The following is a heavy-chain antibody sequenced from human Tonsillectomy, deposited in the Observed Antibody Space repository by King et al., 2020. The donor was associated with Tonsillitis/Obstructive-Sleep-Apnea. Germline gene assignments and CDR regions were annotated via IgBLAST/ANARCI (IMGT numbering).Heavy chain of an antibody. V-gene: IGHV3-33*01. CDR3: AIVRSNVDHLFFDY. Sequence: VQLVESGGGVVQPGRSLRLSCAASGFTFSTYGMHWVRQAPGKGLEWVAVIWFDGTNKYYADSVKGRFTISRDNSKNTLYLQMDSLRAEDTAVYYCAIVRSNVDHLFFDYWGQGTLVTVSS. CDR2: IWFDGTNK. J-gene: IGHJ4*02. CDR1: GFTFSTYG. D-gene: IGHD2-15*01.